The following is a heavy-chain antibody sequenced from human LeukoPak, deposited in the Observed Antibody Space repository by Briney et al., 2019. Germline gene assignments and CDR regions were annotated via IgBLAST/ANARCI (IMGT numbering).Heavy chain of an antibody. V-gene: IGHV3-11*04. D-gene: IGHD3-22*01. J-gene: IGHJ4*02. CDR2: ISSSGSTI. CDR3: AKVGRYYDSSGPIDY. Sequence: PGGSLRLSCAASGFTFSDYYMSWIRQAPGKGLEWVSYISSSGSTIYYADSVKGRFTISRDNAKNSLYLQMNSLRAEDTAVYYCAKVGRYYDSSGPIDYWGQGTLVTVSS. CDR1: GFTFSDYY.